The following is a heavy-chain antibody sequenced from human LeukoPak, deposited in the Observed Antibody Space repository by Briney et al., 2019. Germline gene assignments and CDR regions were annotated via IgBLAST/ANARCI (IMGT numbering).Heavy chain of an antibody. D-gene: IGHD5-12*01. V-gene: IGHV3-66*01. CDR1: GFTVSSNY. J-gene: IGHJ6*02. CDR3: ARDLIRGGLQTLYGMDV. Sequence: PGGSLRLSCAASGFTVSSNYMSWVRQAPGKGLEWVSVIYSGGSTYYADSVKGRFTISRDNSKNTLYLQTNSLRAEDTAVYYCARDLIRGGLQTLYGMDVWGQGTMVTVSS. CDR2: IYSGGST.